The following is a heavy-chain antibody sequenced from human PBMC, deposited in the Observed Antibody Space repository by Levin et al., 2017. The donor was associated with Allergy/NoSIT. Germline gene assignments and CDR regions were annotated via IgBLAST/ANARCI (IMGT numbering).Heavy chain of an antibody. Sequence: MTSETLSRTCTVSGGSISSSSYYWGWIRQPPGKGLEWIGSIYYSGSTYYNPSLKSRVTISVDTSKNQFSLKLSSVTAADTAVYYCARKVTATIDYWGQGTLVTVSS. CDR1: GGSISSSSYY. D-gene: IGHD5-12*01. CDR3: ARKVTATIDY. J-gene: IGHJ4*02. V-gene: IGHV4-39*01. CDR2: IYYSGST.